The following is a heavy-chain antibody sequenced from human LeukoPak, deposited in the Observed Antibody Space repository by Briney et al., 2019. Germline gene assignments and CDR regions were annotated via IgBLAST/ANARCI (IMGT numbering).Heavy chain of an antibody. Sequence: GGSLRLSCAGSGFTFSSYNMNWVRQAPGKGLEWVSSISGSSSYIYYADSVKGRFTISRGNAKNSLYLQMNSLRAEDTAVYYCARDRITVAATETSFDYWGQGTLVTVSS. V-gene: IGHV3-21*01. CDR3: ARDRITVAATETSFDY. J-gene: IGHJ4*02. D-gene: IGHD6-19*01. CDR1: GFTFSSYN. CDR2: ISGSSSYI.